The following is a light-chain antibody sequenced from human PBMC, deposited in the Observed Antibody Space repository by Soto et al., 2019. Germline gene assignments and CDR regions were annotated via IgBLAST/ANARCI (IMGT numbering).Light chain of an antibody. CDR1: QSLLHSNGYNY. CDR3: MQALLLQT. Sequence: DIVMTQSPLSLPVTPGEPASISCRSSQSLLHSNGYNYLGWYLQKPGQSPQLLIYLGSNRASGVPDRFSGSGSGTDFTLKISRVEAEDVGVYYCMQALLLQTFGGGTKVDIK. J-gene: IGKJ4*01. CDR2: LGS. V-gene: IGKV2-28*01.